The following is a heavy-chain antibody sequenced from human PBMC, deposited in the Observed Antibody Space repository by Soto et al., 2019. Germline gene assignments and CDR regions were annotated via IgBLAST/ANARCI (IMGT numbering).Heavy chain of an antibody. V-gene: IGHV1-69*12. CDR3: ARDWISGMDV. CDR2: IIPIFGTA. CDR1: GGTFSSYG. Sequence: QVQLVQSGAEVKKPGSSVKVSCKASGGTFSSYGISWVRQAPGQGLEWMGGIIPIFGTAKYAQDCQCRVTISGDESTNTASMELSSVRSEDTAVYYCARDWISGMDVWGQWTTFTVSS. J-gene: IGHJ6*02. D-gene: IGHD2-2*03.